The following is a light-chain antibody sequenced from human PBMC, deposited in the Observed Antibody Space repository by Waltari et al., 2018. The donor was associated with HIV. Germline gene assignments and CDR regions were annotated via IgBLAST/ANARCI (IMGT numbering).Light chain of an antibody. J-gene: IGLJ3*02. Sequence: QSALTQPASVSGSPGQSLTISCGDVSDYTYVSWYQHHPGKAPKVLIYEGNHRPSGVSNRFSGSKSGNTASLTISGLQPEDEADYFCTSYISSSTPVFGGGTKLTVL. CDR2: EGN. CDR3: TSYISSSTPV. V-gene: IGLV2-14*01. CDR1: DVSDYTY.